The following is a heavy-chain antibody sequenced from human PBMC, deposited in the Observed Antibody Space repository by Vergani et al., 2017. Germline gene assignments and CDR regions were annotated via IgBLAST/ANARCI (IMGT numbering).Heavy chain of an antibody. D-gene: IGHD1-26*01. V-gene: IGHV4-31*03. CDR2: IYYSGST. J-gene: IGHJ6*03. CDR3: ARGSTXTGYWGAYYYYMDV. CDR1: GGSISSGGYY. Sequence: QVQLQESGPGLVKPSQTLPLTCTVSGGSISSGGYYWSWIRQHPGKGLEWIGYIYYSGSTYYNPSLKSRVTISVDTSKNQFSLKLSSVTAADTAVYYCARGSTXTGYWGAYYYYMDVWGKGTTVTVSS.